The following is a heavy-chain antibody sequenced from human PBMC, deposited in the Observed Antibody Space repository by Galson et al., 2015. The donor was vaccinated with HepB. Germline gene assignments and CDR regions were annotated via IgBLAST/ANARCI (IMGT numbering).Heavy chain of an antibody. CDR3: TTRGEEKWELLHAFDI. Sequence: SLRLSCAASGFTFSNAWMSWVRQAPGKGLEWAGRIKSKTDGGTTDYAAPVKGRFTISRDDSKNTLYLQMNSLKTEDTAVYYCTTRGEEKWELLHAFDIWGQGTMVTVSS. V-gene: IGHV3-15*01. CDR1: GFTFSNAW. CDR2: IKSKTDGGTT. D-gene: IGHD1-26*01. J-gene: IGHJ3*02.